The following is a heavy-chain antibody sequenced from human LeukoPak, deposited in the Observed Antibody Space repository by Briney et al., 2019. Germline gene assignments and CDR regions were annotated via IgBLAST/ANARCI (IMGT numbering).Heavy chain of an antibody. CDR1: GYTFTGYY. Sequence: ASVKVSCKASGYTFTGYYMHWVRQAPGHGLEWMGRINPNSGGTNYPQKFRGRVTVTKDTSISTAYMELSSLRSDDTAVYYCARGKTMTTVTTWGQGTLVTVSS. D-gene: IGHD4-17*01. CDR2: INPNSGGT. CDR3: ARGKTMTTVTT. J-gene: IGHJ5*02. V-gene: IGHV1-2*06.